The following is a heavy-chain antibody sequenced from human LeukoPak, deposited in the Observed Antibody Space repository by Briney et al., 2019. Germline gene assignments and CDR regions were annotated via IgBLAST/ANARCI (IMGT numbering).Heavy chain of an antibody. J-gene: IGHJ4*02. V-gene: IGHV4-34*01. D-gene: IGHD6-6*01. CDR3: ARVRRSSSSKGPYYFDY. CDR1: GGSFSGYY. Sequence: SETMSLTCAVYGGSFSGYYWSWIRQPPGKGLEWIGEINHSGSTNYNPSLKSRVTISVDTSKNQFSLKLSSVTAADTAVYYCARVRRSSSSKGPYYFDYWGQGTLVTVSS. CDR2: INHSGST.